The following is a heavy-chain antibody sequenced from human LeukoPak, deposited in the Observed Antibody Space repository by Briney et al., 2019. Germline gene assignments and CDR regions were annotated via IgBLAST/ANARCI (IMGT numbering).Heavy chain of an antibody. CDR1: GYSFTSYC. Sequence: GESLKISCRGSGYSFTSYCIGWVRQMPGKGLEWMGIIYPGGSDTRYSPSFQGQVTISADKSISTLYLQWSSLKASDTAMYYCARAERDPGGNDYWGQGTLVTVSS. CDR3: ARAERDPGGNDY. J-gene: IGHJ4*02. CDR2: IYPGGSDT. V-gene: IGHV5-51*01. D-gene: IGHD1-1*01.